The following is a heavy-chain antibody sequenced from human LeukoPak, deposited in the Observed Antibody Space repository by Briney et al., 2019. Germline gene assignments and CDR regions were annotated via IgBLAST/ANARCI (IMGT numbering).Heavy chain of an antibody. CDR3: ARDPWQGSTTLH. D-gene: IGHD1-26*01. CDR2: LYSDDSA. Sequence: GGSLRFSVVPSGLSIISGYLTWARQAPGKALGWVSLLYSDDSAYYPDSAKGRFTISRDNSKSTLHLQMDTLRTEDTAMYYCARDPWQGSTTLHWGQGIMVTVSS. V-gene: IGHV3-66*02. J-gene: IGHJ4*02. CDR1: GLSIISGY.